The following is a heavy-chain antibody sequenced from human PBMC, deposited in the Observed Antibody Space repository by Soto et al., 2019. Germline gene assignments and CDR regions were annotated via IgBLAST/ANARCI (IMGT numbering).Heavy chain of an antibody. CDR1: GFTFSSYA. CDR2: ISGSGSST. V-gene: IGHV3-23*01. Sequence: PGGSLRLSCAASGFTFSSYAMSWVRQAPGKGLEWVSAISGSGSSTYYADAVKGRFTISRDNAKNTLYLQMNSLRAEDTAVYHCARDLVPMLRGVMRSGSDYWGQGTQVTVPQ. D-gene: IGHD3-10*01. CDR3: ARDLVPMLRGVMRSGSDY. J-gene: IGHJ4*02.